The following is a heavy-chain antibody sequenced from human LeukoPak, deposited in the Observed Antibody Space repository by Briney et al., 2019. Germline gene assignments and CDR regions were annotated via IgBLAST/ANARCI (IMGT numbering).Heavy chain of an antibody. Sequence: ASVKVSCKASGYTFTSYGISWVRQAPGQGLEWMGWISAYNGNTNYAQKLQGRVTMTTDTSTSTAYMELRSLRSDDTAVYYCARDLMAAAGTIEVFDYWGQGTLVTVSS. J-gene: IGHJ4*02. V-gene: IGHV1-18*01. D-gene: IGHD6-13*01. CDR3: ARDLMAAAGTIEVFDY. CDR1: GYTFTSYG. CDR2: ISAYNGNT.